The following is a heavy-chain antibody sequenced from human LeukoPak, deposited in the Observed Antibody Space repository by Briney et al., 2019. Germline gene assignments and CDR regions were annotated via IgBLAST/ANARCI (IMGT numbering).Heavy chain of an antibody. CDR2: IHRSGST. D-gene: IGHD3-3*01. Sequence: PSETLSLTCTVSGGSISSGSYYWSWIRQPAGKGLEWIGRIHRSGSTAYNPSVKTRVNISVDTSKNQFSLTLTSVPAADTAVHYCARGGFLVQNHFHPWGQGTLVSVSS. J-gene: IGHJ5*02. CDR3: ARGGFLVQNHFHP. CDR1: GGSISSGSYY. V-gene: IGHV4-61*02.